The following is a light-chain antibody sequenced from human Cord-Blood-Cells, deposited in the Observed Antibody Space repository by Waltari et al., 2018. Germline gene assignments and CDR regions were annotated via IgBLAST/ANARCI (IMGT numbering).Light chain of an antibody. CDR2: EGS. J-gene: IGLJ3*02. Sequence: QSALTQPASVSGSPGQSNIISCTGTSSDVGSYNLVSWYQQHPGKAPKLMIYEGSKRPSGVSNRFSGSKSGNTASLTISGLQAEDEADYYCCSYAGSSTLVFGGGTKLTVL. CDR3: CSYAGSSTLV. CDR1: SSDVGSYNL. V-gene: IGLV2-23*01.